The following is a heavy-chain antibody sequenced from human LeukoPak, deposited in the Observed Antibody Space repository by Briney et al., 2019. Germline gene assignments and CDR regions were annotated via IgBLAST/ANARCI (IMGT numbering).Heavy chain of an antibody. CDR2: INHSGST. CDR1: GGSISSYY. J-gene: IGHJ3*02. D-gene: IGHD6-13*01. V-gene: IGHV4-34*01. CDR3: ARGDMRWYLHGGLSDAFDI. Sequence: SETLSLTCTVSGGSISSYYWSWIRQPPGKGLEWIGEINHSGSTNYNPSLKSRVTISVDTSKNQFSLKLSSVTAADTAVYYCARGDMRWYLHGGLSDAFDIWGQGTMVTVSS.